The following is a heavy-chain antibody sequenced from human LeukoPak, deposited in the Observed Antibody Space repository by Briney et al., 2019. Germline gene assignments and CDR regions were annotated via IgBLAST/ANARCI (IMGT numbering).Heavy chain of an antibody. J-gene: IGHJ4*02. Sequence: GGSLRLSCAASEFTFSSYAMHWVRQAPGKGLEWVAVISYDGSNKYYADSVKGRFTISRDNSKNTLYLQMNSLRAEDTAVYYCARDRYYYDSSGYGYWGQGTLVTVSS. CDR3: ARDRYYYDSSGYGY. CDR1: EFTFSSYA. V-gene: IGHV3-30-3*01. D-gene: IGHD3-22*01. CDR2: ISYDGSNK.